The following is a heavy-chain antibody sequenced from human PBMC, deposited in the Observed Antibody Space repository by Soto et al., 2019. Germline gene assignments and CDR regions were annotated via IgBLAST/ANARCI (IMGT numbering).Heavy chain of an antibody. Sequence: QVQLQESGPGLVKTSETLSLTCSVSGDAISRYYWSWIRQSPGKGLEWVGYVHYRGSSNYNPSLKSRLTLSVDTAKNQFSLMLRSVTTADTAVYFCARSRTILGLDPWGQGTLVIVS. J-gene: IGHJ5*02. CDR2: VHYRGSS. CDR1: GDAISRYY. D-gene: IGHD3-3*01. CDR3: ARSRTILGLDP. V-gene: IGHV4-59*01.